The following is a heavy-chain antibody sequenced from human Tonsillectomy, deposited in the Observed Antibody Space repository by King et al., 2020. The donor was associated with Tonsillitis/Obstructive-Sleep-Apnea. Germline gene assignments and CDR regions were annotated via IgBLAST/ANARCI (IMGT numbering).Heavy chain of an antibody. D-gene: IGHD3-10*01. J-gene: IGHJ5*02. V-gene: IGHV5-10-1*01. Sequence: QLVQSGAEVEKPGESLRISCKGSGYSFTSYWISWVRQMPGKGLEWMGRIDPSDSYTNYSPSFQGHVTISADKSISTAYLQWSSLKASDTAMYYCARRTTRYYYGSGSSLWFDPWGQGTLVTVSS. CDR2: IDPSDSYT. CDR3: ARRTTRYYYGSGSSLWFDP. CDR1: GYSFTSYW.